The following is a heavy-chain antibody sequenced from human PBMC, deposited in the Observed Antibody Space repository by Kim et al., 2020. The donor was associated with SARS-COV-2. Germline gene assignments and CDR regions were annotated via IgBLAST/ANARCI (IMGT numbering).Heavy chain of an antibody. CDR1: GGSISSYY. Sequence: SETLSLTCTVSGGSISSYYWSWIRQPPGKGLEWIGYIYYSGSTNYNPSLKSRVTISVDTSKNQFSLKLSSVTAGDTAVYYCARDLGYNWNYYYYYGMDVWGQGTTVTVSS. CDR3: ARDLGYNWNYYYYYGMDV. V-gene: IGHV4-59*01. CDR2: IYYSGST. D-gene: IGHD1-20*01. J-gene: IGHJ6*02.